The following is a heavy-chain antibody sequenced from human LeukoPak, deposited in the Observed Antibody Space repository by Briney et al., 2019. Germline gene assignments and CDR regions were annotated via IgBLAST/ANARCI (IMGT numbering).Heavy chain of an antibody. CDR2: TYYRSKWYN. V-gene: IGHV6-1*01. J-gene: IGHJ4*02. CDR3: ARGITGRNDY. Sequence: SQTLSLTCAISGDSVSSNSAAWNWVRQSPSRGFEWLGRTYYRSKWYNEYADSVKSRITINPDTSKNQFSLHLNSVTPEDTAVYYCARGITGRNDYWGQGTLVTVSS. D-gene: IGHD1-26*01. CDR1: GDSVSSNSAA.